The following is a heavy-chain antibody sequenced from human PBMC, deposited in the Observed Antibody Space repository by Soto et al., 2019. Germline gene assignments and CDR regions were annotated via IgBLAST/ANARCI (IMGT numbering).Heavy chain of an antibody. CDR1: GFTFSSYA. Sequence: GGSLRLSCAASGFTFSSYAMSWVRQAPGKGLEWVSVISGSGGSTYYADSVKGRFTISRDNSKNTLYLQMNSLRAEDTAVYYCAKDHPHYDILTGYLEYYYGMDVWGQGTTVTVSS. V-gene: IGHV3-23*01. D-gene: IGHD3-9*01. CDR3: AKDHPHYDILTGYLEYYYGMDV. CDR2: ISGSGGST. J-gene: IGHJ6*02.